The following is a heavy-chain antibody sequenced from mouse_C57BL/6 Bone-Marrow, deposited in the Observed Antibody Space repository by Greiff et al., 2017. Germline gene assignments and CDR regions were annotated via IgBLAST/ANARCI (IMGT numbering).Heavy chain of an antibody. CDR1: GFSLSTSGMG. CDR2: IYWDDDK. J-gene: IGHJ1*03. Sequence: QVTLKESGPGILQSSQTLSLTCSFSGFSLSTSGMGVSWIRQPSGKGLEWLAHIYWDDDKRYNPSLKSRLTISKDTSRNQVFLKITSVDTADTATYYCARRAPYYDYADGYWYFDVWGTGTTVTVSS. V-gene: IGHV8-12*01. D-gene: IGHD2-4*01. CDR3: ARRAPYYDYADGYWYFDV.